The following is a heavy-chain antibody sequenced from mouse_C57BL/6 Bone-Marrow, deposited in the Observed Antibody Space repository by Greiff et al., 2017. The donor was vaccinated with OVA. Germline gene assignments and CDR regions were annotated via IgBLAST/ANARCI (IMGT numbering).Heavy chain of an antibody. CDR1: GYSFTGYY. Sequence: EVQLKESGPELVKPGASVKISCKASGYSFTGYYMHWVKQSHGNILDWIGYIYPYNGVSSYNQKFKGKATLTVDKSSSTAYMELRSLTSEDSAVYYCARGGWLLPYWYCDVWGTGTTVTVSS. J-gene: IGHJ1*03. CDR3: ARGGWLLPYWYCDV. CDR2: IYPYNGVS. D-gene: IGHD2-3*01. V-gene: IGHV1-31*01.